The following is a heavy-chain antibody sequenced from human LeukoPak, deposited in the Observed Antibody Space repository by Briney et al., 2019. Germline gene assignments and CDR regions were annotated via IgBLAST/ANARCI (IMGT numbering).Heavy chain of an antibody. J-gene: IGHJ4*02. V-gene: IGHV1-18*01. CDR3: ARWPGGRYYDFWSNQDYFDY. CDR2: ITTYNGDT. Sequence: ASVKVSCKASGYIFTNYGLTWVRQAPGQGLEWMGWITTYNGDTKYAESFQGRVTMTTDTSTSTAYMELRSLRSDDTAVYYCARWPGGRYYDFWSNQDYFDYWGQGTLVTVSS. CDR1: GYIFTNYG. D-gene: IGHD3-3*01.